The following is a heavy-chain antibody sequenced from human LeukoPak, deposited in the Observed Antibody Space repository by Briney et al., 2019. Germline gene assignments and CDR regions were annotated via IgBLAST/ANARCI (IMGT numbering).Heavy chain of an antibody. Sequence: PGGSLRLSCAASGFTVSSSHMTWVRQTPGKGLVWVSVTYSGGNTDYADSVKGRFTISRDNAKNSLYLQMNSLRAEDTAVYFCAKAGLLWFGESWMDAWGQGTTVTVSS. V-gene: IGHV3-66*01. CDR3: AKAGLLWFGESWMDA. D-gene: IGHD3-10*01. CDR2: TYSGGNT. CDR1: GFTVSSSH. J-gene: IGHJ6*02.